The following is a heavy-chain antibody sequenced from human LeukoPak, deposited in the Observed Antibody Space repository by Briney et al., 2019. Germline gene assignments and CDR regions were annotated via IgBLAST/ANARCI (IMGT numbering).Heavy chain of an antibody. CDR3: AKGPPIAAAGSYFDY. CDR1: GFTFSSYS. V-gene: IGHV3-23*01. J-gene: IGHJ4*02. Sequence: PGGSLRLSCEASGFTFSSYSMSWVRQAPGKGPEWVSGISGSGGSTSYADSVKGRFTISRDNSKNTLYLQMNSLRAEDTAVYYCAKGPPIAAAGSYFDYWGQGTLVTVSS. D-gene: IGHD6-13*01. CDR2: ISGSGGST.